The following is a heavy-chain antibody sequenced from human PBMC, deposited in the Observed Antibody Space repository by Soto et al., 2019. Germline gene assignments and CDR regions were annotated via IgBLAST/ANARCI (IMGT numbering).Heavy chain of an antibody. J-gene: IGHJ4*02. V-gene: IGHV3-30*18. CDR1: GFNFDKYG. CDR3: AKDRVGGTFYTPLGF. D-gene: IGHD1-7*01. Sequence: GGSRRLSCQASGFNFDKYGMHWVRQAPGKGLEWVAVITYDGSNKYYADSVKGRFTISRDNSKNTLSLHLNTLKPEDTAVYHCAKDRVGGTFYTPLGFWGQGTLVTVSS. CDR2: ITYDGSNK.